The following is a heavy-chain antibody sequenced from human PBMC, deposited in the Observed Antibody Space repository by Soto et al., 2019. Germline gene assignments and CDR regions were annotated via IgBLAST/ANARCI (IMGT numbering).Heavy chain of an antibody. CDR2: IYYSGST. D-gene: IGHD3-22*01. CDR3: ASPYYYDSSGYPIYGMDV. CDR1: GGSISSSSYY. V-gene: IGHV4-39*01. J-gene: IGHJ6*02. Sequence: SETLSLTCTVSGGSISSSSYYWGWSRQPPGKGLEWIGSIYYSGSTYYNPSLKSRVTISVDTSKNQFSLKLSSVTAADTAVYYCASPYYYDSSGYPIYGMDVWGQGTTVTVSS.